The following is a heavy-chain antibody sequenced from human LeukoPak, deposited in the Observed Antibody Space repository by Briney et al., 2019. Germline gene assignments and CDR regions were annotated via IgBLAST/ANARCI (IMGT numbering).Heavy chain of an antibody. J-gene: IGHJ6*03. CDR1: GGTFSSYT. V-gene: IGHV1-69*02. Sequence: SVKVSCKASGGTFSSYTISWVRQAPGQGLEWMGRIIPILGIANYAQKFQGRVTITADRSTSTAYMELSSLRSEDTAVYYCARGNTTYDFWSGYYLPRYYYYYMDVWGKGTTVTVSS. CDR3: ARGNTTYDFWSGYYLPRYYYYYMDV. CDR2: IIPILGIA. D-gene: IGHD3-3*01.